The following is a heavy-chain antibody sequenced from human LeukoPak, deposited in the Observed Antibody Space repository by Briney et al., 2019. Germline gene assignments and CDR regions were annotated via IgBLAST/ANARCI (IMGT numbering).Heavy chain of an antibody. CDR2: IWYDGSNK. D-gene: IGHD6-13*01. J-gene: IGHJ4*02. CDR1: GFTFSNYG. V-gene: IGHV3-33*01. Sequence: GGSLRLSCAASGFTFSNYGMHWVRQAPGKGLEWVAVIWYDGSNKYYADSVKGRFTISRDNSKNTLYLQMNSLRAEDTAVYYCARFKYSSSWYAPGEYWGQGTLVTVSS. CDR3: ARFKYSSSWYAPGEY.